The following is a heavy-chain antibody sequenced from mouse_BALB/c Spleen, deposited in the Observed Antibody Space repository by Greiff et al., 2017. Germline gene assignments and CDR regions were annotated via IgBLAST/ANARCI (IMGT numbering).Heavy chain of an antibody. V-gene: IGHV5-4*02. Sequence: EVKLVESGGGLVKPGGSLKLSCAASGFTFSDYYMYWVRQTPEKRLEWVATISDGGSYTYYPDSVKGRFTISRDNAKNNLYLQMSSLKSEDTAMYYCARAVHYYGSYYAMDDWGQGTSVTVSS. D-gene: IGHD1-2*01. CDR2: ISDGGSYT. CDR1: GFTFSDYY. J-gene: IGHJ4*01. CDR3: ARAVHYYGSYYAMDD.